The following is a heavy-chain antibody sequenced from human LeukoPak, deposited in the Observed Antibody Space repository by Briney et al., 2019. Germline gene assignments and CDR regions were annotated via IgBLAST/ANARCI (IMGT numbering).Heavy chain of an antibody. J-gene: IGHJ3*02. Sequence: SETLSLTCTVSGGSISSSSYYWGWIRQPPGKGLEWIGSIYYSGSTYYNPSLKSRVTISVDTSKNQFSLKLSSVTAADTAVYYCARGAVAGGFLAFDIWGQGSMVTVSS. CDR2: IYYSGST. CDR1: GGSISSSSYY. D-gene: IGHD6-19*01. V-gene: IGHV4-39*01. CDR3: ARGAVAGGFLAFDI.